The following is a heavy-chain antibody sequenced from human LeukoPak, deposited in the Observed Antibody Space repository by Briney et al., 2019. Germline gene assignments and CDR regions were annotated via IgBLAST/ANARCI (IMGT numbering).Heavy chain of an antibody. CDR1: GFTFSSYA. CDR3: AKDPVVVTANFDY. D-gene: IGHD2-21*02. V-gene: IGHV3-64*01. Sequence: GGSLRLSCAASGFTFSSYAMHWVRQAPGKGLEYVSAISSNGGSTYYANSVKGRFTISRDNSKNTLYLQMGSLRAEDMAVYYCAKDPVVVTANFDYWGQGTLVTVSS. J-gene: IGHJ4*02. CDR2: ISSNGGST.